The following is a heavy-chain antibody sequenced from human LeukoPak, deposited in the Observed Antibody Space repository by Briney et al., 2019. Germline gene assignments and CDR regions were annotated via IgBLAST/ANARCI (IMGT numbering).Heavy chain of an antibody. V-gene: IGHV1-46*01. D-gene: IGHD2/OR15-2a*01. CDR2: INPSGGTT. J-gene: IGHJ3*02. Sequence: ASVKVSCKAPGYTFTSYYMHWVRQAPGQGLEWMGLINPSGGTTTYAQKFQDRVTMTRDMSTSTLYMELSSLRSEDTAMYYCARVPDFLLPHDAFDIWGQGTMVTVSS. CDR3: ARVPDFLLPHDAFDI. CDR1: GYTFTSYY.